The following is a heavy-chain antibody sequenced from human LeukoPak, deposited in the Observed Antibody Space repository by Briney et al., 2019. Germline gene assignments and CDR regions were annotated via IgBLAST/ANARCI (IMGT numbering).Heavy chain of an antibody. D-gene: IGHD5-12*01. J-gene: IGHJ4*02. CDR2: ISSSSSYI. CDR1: GFTFSSYS. V-gene: IGHV3-21*01. Sequence: GGSLRLSCAASGFTFSSYSMNWVRQAPGKGLEWVSSISSSSSYIYYADSVKGRFTISRDNAKNSLYLQMNSLRAEDTAVYYCARESFIVAKVYDYWGQGTLVTVSS. CDR3: ARESFIVAKVYDY.